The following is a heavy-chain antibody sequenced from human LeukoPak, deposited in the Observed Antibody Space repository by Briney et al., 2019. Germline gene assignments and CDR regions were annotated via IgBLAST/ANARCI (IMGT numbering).Heavy chain of an antibody. D-gene: IGHD2/OR15-2a*01. CDR2: IIPIFGSP. CDR1: AAIFSTYA. J-gene: IGHJ6*03. Sequence: GASVKVSCKASAAIFSTYAISWVRQAPGQGLEWMGGIIPIFGSPNYTQKFQGRLTITTDESTNTAFMELSSLRSEDTAVYYCARSLADVKLYYYYMDVWGKGTTVTVSS. CDR3: ARSLADVKLYYYYMDV. V-gene: IGHV1-69*05.